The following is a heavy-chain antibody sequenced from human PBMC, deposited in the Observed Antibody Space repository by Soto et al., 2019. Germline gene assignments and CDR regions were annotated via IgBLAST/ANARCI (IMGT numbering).Heavy chain of an antibody. CDR2: INPSGGST. V-gene: IGHV1-46*01. J-gene: IGHJ3*02. CDR3: ARAEMATIKGNAFDI. D-gene: IGHD5-12*01. CDR1: GYTFTSYA. Sequence: ASVKVSCKASGYTFTSYARHWVRQAPGQGLEWMGIINPSGGSTSYAQKFQGRVTMTRDTSTSTVYMELSSLRSEDTAVYYCARAEMATIKGNAFDIWGQGTMVTVSS.